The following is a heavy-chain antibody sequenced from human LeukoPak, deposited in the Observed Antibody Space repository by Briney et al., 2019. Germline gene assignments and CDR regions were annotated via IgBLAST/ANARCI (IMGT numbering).Heavy chain of an antibody. J-gene: IGHJ4*02. CDR2: ISGSGGST. D-gene: IGHD2-15*01. CDR1: GFTFSSYA. V-gene: IGHV3-23*01. Sequence: GVSLRLSCAASGFTFSSYAMSWVRQGPGKGLEWVSAISGSGGSTYYADSVKGRFTISRDNSKNTLYLQMNSLRAEDTAVYYCAKQDIKKGGIDYWGQGTLVTVSS. CDR3: AKQDIKKGGIDY.